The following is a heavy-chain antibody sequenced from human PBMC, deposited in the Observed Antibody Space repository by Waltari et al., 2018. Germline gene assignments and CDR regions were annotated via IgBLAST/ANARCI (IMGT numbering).Heavy chain of an antibody. V-gene: IGHV1-69*05. CDR3: ARSGAAAGTRAFDI. J-gene: IGHJ3*02. Sequence: PGSSVKVSCKASGGTFSSYAISWVRQAPGQGLEWMGGIIPIFGTANYAQKFQGRVTITTDESTSTAYMELSSLRSEDTAVYYCARSGAAAGTRAFDIWGQGTMVTVSS. CDR2: IIPIFGTA. D-gene: IGHD6-13*01. CDR1: GGTFSSYA.